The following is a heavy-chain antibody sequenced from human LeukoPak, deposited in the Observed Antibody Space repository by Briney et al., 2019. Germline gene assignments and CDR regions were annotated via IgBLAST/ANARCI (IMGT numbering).Heavy chain of an antibody. Sequence: LRLSCAASGFTFSSYEMNWVRQPPGKGLEYIASINYSGTTYYNPSLKSRVTISVDTSKNQFSLKLSSVTAADTAVYYCARGTTVTPGNWFDPWGQGTLVTVSS. CDR1: GFTFSSYE. J-gene: IGHJ5*02. CDR2: INYSGTT. V-gene: IGHV4-34*01. CDR3: ARGTTVTPGNWFDP. D-gene: IGHD4-17*01.